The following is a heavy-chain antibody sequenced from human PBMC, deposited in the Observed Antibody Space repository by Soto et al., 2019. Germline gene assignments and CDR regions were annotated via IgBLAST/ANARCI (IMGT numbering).Heavy chain of an antibody. D-gene: IGHD3-10*01. CDR3: AKESRYGSGVPYDY. CDR2: ISGSGGST. V-gene: IGHV3-23*01. Sequence: PGGSLRLSCAASGFTFSSYAMSWVRQAPGKGLEWVSAISGSGGSTYYADSVKGRFTISRDNSKNTLYLQMNSLRAEDTAIYYCAKESRYGSGVPYDYWGQGTLVTVSS. CDR1: GFTFSSYA. J-gene: IGHJ4*02.